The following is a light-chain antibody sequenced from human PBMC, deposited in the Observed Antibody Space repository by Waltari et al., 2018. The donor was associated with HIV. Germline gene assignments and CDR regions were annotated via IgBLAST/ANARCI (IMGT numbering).Light chain of an antibody. CDR2: SNN. CDR3: AAWDDSLNVV. V-gene: IGLV1-44*01. J-gene: IGLJ2*01. Sequence: QSVLTQPPSASGTPGQRVTISCSGSSSSVGSNTVNWYQQLPGTAPKLLIYSNNQRPSGVPDRFSGSKSGTSASLAINGLQSEDEADYYCAAWDDSLNVVFGGGTKLTVL. CDR1: SSSVGSNT.